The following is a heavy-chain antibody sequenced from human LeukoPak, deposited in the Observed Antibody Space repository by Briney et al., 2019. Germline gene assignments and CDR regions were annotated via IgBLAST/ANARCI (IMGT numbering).Heavy chain of an antibody. CDR1: GFTFSSYS. Sequence: GGSLRLSCAASGFTFSSYSMNWVRQAPGKGLDGVSYISSSSSTIYYADSVKGRFTISRDNAKNSLYLQMNSLRAEDTAVYYCARRYDFWSGYYTDYFDYWGQGTLVTVSS. J-gene: IGHJ4*02. CDR2: ISSSSSTI. V-gene: IGHV3-48*01. CDR3: ARRYDFWSGYYTDYFDY. D-gene: IGHD3-3*01.